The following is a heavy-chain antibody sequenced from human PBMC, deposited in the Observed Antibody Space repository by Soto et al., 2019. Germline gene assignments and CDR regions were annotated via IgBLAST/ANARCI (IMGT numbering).Heavy chain of an antibody. J-gene: IGHJ4*02. CDR3: XXXXXXXKDGY. CDR2: IYHRGDT. CDR1: GFTVSSNH. D-gene: IGHD2-15*01. V-gene: IGHV3-53*01. Sequence: VQLVESGGGLIQPGGSLRLSCAASGFTVSSNHMTWIRQAPXRGPEWVSTIYHRGDTFYADSVKGRFAISRDNSKNXXXXXXXXXXXXXXXXXXXXXXXXXXKDGYWGQGTLVTVSS.